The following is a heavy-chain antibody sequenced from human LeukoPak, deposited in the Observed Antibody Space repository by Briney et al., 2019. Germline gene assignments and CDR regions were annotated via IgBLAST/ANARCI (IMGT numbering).Heavy chain of an antibody. CDR1: GGSISSYY. D-gene: IGHD1-14*01. J-gene: IGHJ4*02. CDR3: AASLSLTTGPFDY. V-gene: IGHV4-59*01. CDR2: IYYSGST. Sequence: PSVTLSLTCTVSGGSISSYYWSWIRQPPGKGLEWIGYIYYSGSTNYNPSLKSRVTISVDTSKNQFSLKLSSVTAADTAVYYCAASLSLTTGPFDYWGQGTLVTVSS.